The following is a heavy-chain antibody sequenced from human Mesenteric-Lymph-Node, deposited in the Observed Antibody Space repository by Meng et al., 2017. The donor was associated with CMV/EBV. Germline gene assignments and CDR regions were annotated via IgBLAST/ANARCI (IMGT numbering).Heavy chain of an antibody. CDR1: GYSFTRHD. D-gene: IGHD4-11*01. CDR3: ARVGVTSSWYSDL. Sequence: CRASGYSFTRHDMSWVRQAPGQGLEWMGWINPNNGNTNDVEKFQGRVTMTTDTSTSTAYMELRSLRSDDTAVYYCARVGVTSSWYSDLWGRGTLVTVSS. CDR2: INPNNGNT. J-gene: IGHJ2*01. V-gene: IGHV1-18*01.